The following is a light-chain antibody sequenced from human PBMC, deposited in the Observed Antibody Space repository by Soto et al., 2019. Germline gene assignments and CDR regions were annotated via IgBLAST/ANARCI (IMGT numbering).Light chain of an antibody. CDR1: QSVSSSY. CDR2: GAS. J-gene: IGKJ5*01. Sequence: VLTQSPGTLSLSPGGRSTLSCRASQSVSSSYLAWYQQKPGKAPRLLIYGASSRATGIPDRFSGSGSGKDFTLTISRLEPEDFAVYYCQQYGSSPPSITFGQGTRLEIK. V-gene: IGKV3-20*01. CDR3: QQYGSSPPSIT.